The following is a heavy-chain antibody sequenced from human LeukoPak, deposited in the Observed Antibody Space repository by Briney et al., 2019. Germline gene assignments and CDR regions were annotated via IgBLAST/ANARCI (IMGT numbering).Heavy chain of an antibody. D-gene: IGHD5-24*01. J-gene: IGHJ3*02. CDR1: NYSISSHS. CDR3: AREAEMVTIVHDAFDI. CDR2: ISSSSSTI. Sequence: ETLSLTCTVSNYSISSHSMNWVRQAPGKGLEWVSYISSSSSTIYYADSVKGRFTISRDNAKNSLYLQMNSLRAEDTAVYYCAREAEMVTIVHDAFDIWGQGTMVTVSS. V-gene: IGHV3-48*04.